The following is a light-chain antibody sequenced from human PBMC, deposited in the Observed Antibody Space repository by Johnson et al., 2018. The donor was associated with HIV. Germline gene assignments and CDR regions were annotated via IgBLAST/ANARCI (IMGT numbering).Light chain of an antibody. CDR1: TSNIGNNY. CDR2: EYN. CDR3: GVWDASLSPLYV. J-gene: IGLJ1*01. Sequence: QAVLTQPPSVSAAPGQKVTISCSGSTSNIGNNYVSWYQQLPGTAPKLLIYEYNKRPSGLPDRFSGSKFGATATLGITGFQTGDEADYYCGVWDASLSPLYVFGTGTKITVL. V-gene: IGLV1-51*02.